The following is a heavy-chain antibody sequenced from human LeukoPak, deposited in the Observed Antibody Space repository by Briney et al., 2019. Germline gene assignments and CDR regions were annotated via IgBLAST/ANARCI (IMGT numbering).Heavy chain of an antibody. Sequence: GGSLRLSCAASGFTFSSYGIHWVRQAPGKGLEWVAYIQYDGSNEQYADSVKGRFSISRDNSKNILYLHVSSLRAEDTAVYYCARKTDSGGQGDYWGPGTLVTVSS. CDR3: ARKTDSGGQGDY. V-gene: IGHV3-30*02. J-gene: IGHJ4*02. D-gene: IGHD3-22*01. CDR2: IQYDGSNE. CDR1: GFTFSSYG.